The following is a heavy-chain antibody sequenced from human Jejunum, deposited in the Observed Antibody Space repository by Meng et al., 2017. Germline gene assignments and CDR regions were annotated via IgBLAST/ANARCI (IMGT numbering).Heavy chain of an antibody. CDR1: GGSTSGYY. Sequence: QLQLQESGPGLVKPSVTLSLTCTVSGGSTSGYYWNWIRQNPGKGLEWIGYIYSTGSTNYNPSLESRVTISIDTSKNQFSLKLSSVAAADTAVYYCARGTTYWYYWGQGTLVTVSS. CDR2: IYSTGST. J-gene: IGHJ4*02. CDR3: ARGTTYWYY. D-gene: IGHD2-2*01. V-gene: IGHV4-59*01.